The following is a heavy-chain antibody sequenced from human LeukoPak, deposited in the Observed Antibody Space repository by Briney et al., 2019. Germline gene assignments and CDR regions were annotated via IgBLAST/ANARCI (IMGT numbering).Heavy chain of an antibody. Sequence: SEALSLTCTVSGGSISSYYWSWIRQPPGKGLEWIGSIYYSGSTNYNPSLKSRVTISVDTSKNQFSLKLSSVTAADTAVYYCVRNYYDGSGYYQGGSAFDIWGQGTMVTVSS. D-gene: IGHD3-22*01. J-gene: IGHJ3*02. CDR1: GGSISSYY. V-gene: IGHV4-59*01. CDR3: VRNYYDGSGYYQGGSAFDI. CDR2: IYYSGST.